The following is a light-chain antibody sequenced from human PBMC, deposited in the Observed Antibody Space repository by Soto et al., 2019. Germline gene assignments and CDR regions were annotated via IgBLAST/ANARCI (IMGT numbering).Light chain of an antibody. CDR3: QQRSNWPPRIT. CDR1: QSVTTY. Sequence: EIVLTQSPFTLSLSTGERATLSCRAIQSVTTYLAWYQQKPGQAPRLLIYDATNRATGIPARFSGSGSGTDFTLTISSLQPEDFAVYYCQQRSNWPPRITFGQGTRLEI. V-gene: IGKV3-11*01. CDR2: DAT. J-gene: IGKJ5*01.